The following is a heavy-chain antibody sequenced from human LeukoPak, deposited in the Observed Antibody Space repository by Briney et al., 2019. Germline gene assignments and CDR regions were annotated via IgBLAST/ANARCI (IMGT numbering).Heavy chain of an antibody. V-gene: IGHV1-69*04. CDR2: TIPILGIA. CDR3: ARDLRYYYYGMDV. CDR1: GGTFSSCA. Sequence: ASVKVSCKASGGTFSSCAISWVRQAPGQGLEWMGRTIPILGIANYAQKFQGRVTITADKSTSTAYMELSSLRSEDTAVYYCARDLRYYYYGMDVWGQGTTVTVSS. J-gene: IGHJ6*02.